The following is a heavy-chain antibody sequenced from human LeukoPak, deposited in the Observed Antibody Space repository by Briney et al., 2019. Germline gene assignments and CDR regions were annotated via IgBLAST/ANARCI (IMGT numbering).Heavy chain of an antibody. CDR3: AKLGIVVVPAASFWFDP. CDR1: GFTFSSYS. Sequence: GGSLRLSCAASGFTFSSYSMNWVRQAPGKGLEWVSYISSSSSTIYYADSVKGRFTISRDNAKISLYLQMDSLRAEDTAVYYCAKLGIVVVPAASFWFDPWGQGTLVTVSS. J-gene: IGHJ5*02. D-gene: IGHD2-2*01. CDR2: ISSSSSTI. V-gene: IGHV3-48*04.